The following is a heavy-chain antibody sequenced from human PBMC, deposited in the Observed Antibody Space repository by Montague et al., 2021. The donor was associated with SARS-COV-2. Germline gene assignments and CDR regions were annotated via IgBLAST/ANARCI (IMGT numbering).Heavy chain of an antibody. Sequence: SETLSLTCGVSGGSIGSHHWCWIRQPPAKGLVWMGVVNQRDSTNNYHSPNRRGTITVDAYRNKFSFDLTSATAAATAVYFCARGNLSVSMLVVVCTSASCHFDYWGQGALVTVSS. D-gene: IGHD3-22*01. V-gene: IGHV4-34*04. CDR2: VNQRDST. J-gene: IGHJ4*02. CDR3: ARGNLSVSMLVVVCTSASCHFDY. CDR1: GGSIGSHH.